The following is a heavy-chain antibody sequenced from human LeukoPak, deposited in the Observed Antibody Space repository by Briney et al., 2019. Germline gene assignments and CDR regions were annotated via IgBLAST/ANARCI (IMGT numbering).Heavy chain of an antibody. CDR1: GFTVSSSY. V-gene: IGHV3-66*01. D-gene: IGHD1-26*01. CDR2: IYGVGIT. J-gene: IGHJ4*02. CDR3: AISVYSGSSDS. Sequence: GGSLRLSCAASGFTVSSSYMSWVRQAPGKGLEWVSVIYGVGITYYADSLRGRFTISRDNSKNTMYLQMNSLRAEDTAVYYCAISVYSGSSDSWGQGTLVTVSS.